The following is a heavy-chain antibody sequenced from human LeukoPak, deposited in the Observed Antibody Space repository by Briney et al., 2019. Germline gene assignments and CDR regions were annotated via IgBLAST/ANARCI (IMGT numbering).Heavy chain of an antibody. Sequence: PGGSLRLSCAASGFTFSNYWMTWVRQAPGKGLERVAHIKHDGSETYYVDSVKGRFTISRDSAKNFLYLQMNSLRAEDTAVYYCARTYYDILTGYNPYFDYWGQGILVTVSS. J-gene: IGHJ4*02. CDR2: IKHDGSET. CDR3: ARTYYDILTGYNPYFDY. CDR1: GFTFSNYW. V-gene: IGHV3-7*01. D-gene: IGHD3-9*01.